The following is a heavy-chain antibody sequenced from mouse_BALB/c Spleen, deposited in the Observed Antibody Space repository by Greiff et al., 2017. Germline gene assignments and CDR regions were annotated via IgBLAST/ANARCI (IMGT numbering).Heavy chain of an antibody. D-gene: IGHD2-14*01. CDR2: INPSNGRT. CDR1: GYTFTSYW. Sequence: QVQLQQSGAELVKPGASVKLSCKASGYTFTSYWMHWVKQRPGQGLEWIGEINPSNGRTNYNEKFKSKATLTVDKSSSTAYMQLSSLTSEDSAVYYCARYEGDYWGQGTTLTVSS. J-gene: IGHJ2*01. CDR3: ARYEGDY. V-gene: IGHV1S81*02.